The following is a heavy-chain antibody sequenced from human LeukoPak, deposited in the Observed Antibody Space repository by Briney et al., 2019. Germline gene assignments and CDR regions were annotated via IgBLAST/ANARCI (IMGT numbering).Heavy chain of an antibody. CDR1: GGSISSGSYY. CDR2: IYTSGST. D-gene: IGHD4-23*01. CDR3: ARLTTVVTRPYYYYYMDV. V-gene: IGHV4-61*02. J-gene: IGHJ6*03. Sequence: SETLSLTCTVSGGSISSGSYYWSWIRQPAGKGLEWIGRIYTSGSTNYNPSLKSRVTISVDTSKNQFSLKLSSVTAADTAVYYCARLTTVVTRPYYYYYMDVWGKGTTVTISS.